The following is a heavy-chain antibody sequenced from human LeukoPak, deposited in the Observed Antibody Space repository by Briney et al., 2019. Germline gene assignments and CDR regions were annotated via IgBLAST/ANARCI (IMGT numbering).Heavy chain of an antibody. J-gene: IGHJ4*02. V-gene: IGHV4-4*07. CDR2: IYTSGST. Sequence: SETLSLTCTVSGGSISSYYWSWIRQPAGKGLEWIGRIYTSGSTNYNPSLKSRVTMSVDTSKNQFSLKLSSVTAADTAVYYCARVTAVAGNGEFDYWGQGTLVTVSS. CDR3: ARVTAVAGNGEFDY. D-gene: IGHD6-19*01. CDR1: GGSISSYY.